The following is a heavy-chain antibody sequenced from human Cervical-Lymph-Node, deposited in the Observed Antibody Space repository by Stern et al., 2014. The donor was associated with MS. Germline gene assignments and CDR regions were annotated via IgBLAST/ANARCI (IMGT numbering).Heavy chain of an antibody. J-gene: IGHJ4*02. D-gene: IGHD4-17*01. CDR1: GFTFSSYG. CDR2: IWYDGSNK. CDR3: ARDLTTVTPLFDY. V-gene: IGHV3-33*01. Sequence: QVQLQESGGGVVQPGRSLRLSCAASGFTFSSYGMHWVRQAPGKGLEWVAVIWYDGSNKYYADSVKGRFTISRDNSKNTLYLQMNSLRAEDTAVYYCARDLTTVTPLFDYWGQGTLVTVSS.